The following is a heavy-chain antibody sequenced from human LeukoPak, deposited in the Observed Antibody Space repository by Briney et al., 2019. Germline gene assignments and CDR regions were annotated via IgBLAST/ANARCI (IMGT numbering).Heavy chain of an antibody. D-gene: IGHD6-19*01. V-gene: IGHV3-23*01. CDR2: IGSGGGST. CDR3: AKGFLGGTDQYFDS. Sequence: PSETLSLTCTVSGGSISSSSYYWGWIRQPPGKGLEWVSAIGSGGGSTDYADSVQGRFTISRDNSKSTLYLQMNSLRAEDTAVYYCAKGFLGGTDQYFDSWGQGTLVTVSS. CDR1: GGSISSSSYY. J-gene: IGHJ4*02.